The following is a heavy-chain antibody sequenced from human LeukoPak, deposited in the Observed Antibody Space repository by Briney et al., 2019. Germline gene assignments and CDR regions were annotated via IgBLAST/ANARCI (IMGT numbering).Heavy chain of an antibody. CDR2: ISSSGSTI. J-gene: IGHJ4*02. Sequence: GGSLRLSCAASGFTFSSYEMNWVRQAPGKGLEWVSYISSSGSTIYYADSVKGRFTISRDNAKNSLYLQMNSLRAEDTAVYYCAKDGSGSFYNPRWVDYWGQGTLVTVSS. CDR3: AKDGSGSFYNPRWVDY. CDR1: GFTFSSYE. V-gene: IGHV3-48*03. D-gene: IGHD3-10*01.